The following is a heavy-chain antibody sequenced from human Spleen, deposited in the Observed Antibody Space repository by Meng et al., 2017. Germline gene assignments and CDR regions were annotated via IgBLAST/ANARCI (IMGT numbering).Heavy chain of an antibody. V-gene: IGHV4-39*07. CDR2: IGHSGFT. CDR1: GGSISTSGYY. Sequence: QPQLQESGPGLVKPSEALSLTCSVSGGSISTSGYYWGWIRQPPGKGLEWIGSIGHSGFTYYNPSLKSRVTISVDTSKNQFSLKLSSVTAADTAVYYCASVDYAGNYLGYWGQGTLVTVSS. CDR3: ASVDYAGNYLGY. J-gene: IGHJ4*02. D-gene: IGHD4-23*01.